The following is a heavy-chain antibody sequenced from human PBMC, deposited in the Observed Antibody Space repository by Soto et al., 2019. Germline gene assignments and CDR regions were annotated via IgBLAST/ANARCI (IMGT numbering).Heavy chain of an antibody. Sequence: QVQLQESGPRLVKPSGTLSLTCTVSGGSITNSNWWSWVRLPPAKGLAWIGDIYHAGSTKYNPSLERRVTMSVDTSTNQCALTLTSVTAADTAVYFCARGPPIVGNTTPLDAWGQGTLVTVS. V-gene: IGHV4-4*02. CDR1: GGSITNSNW. D-gene: IGHD2-21*01. CDR2: IYHAGST. J-gene: IGHJ4*02. CDR3: ARGPPIVGNTTPLDA.